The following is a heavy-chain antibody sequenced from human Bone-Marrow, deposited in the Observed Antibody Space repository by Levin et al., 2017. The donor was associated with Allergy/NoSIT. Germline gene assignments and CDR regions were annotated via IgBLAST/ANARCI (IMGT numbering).Heavy chain of an antibody. V-gene: IGHV3-23*01. CDR3: AKDRTYYDILTGYFGDGMDV. CDR2: ISGSGGST. D-gene: IGHD3-9*01. Sequence: GGSLRLSCAASGFTFSSYAMSWVRQAPGKGLEWVSAISGSGGSTYYADSVKGRFTISRDNSKNTLYLQMNSLRAEDTAVYYCAKDRTYYDILTGYFGDGMDVWGQGTTVTVSS. CDR1: GFTFSSYA. J-gene: IGHJ6*02.